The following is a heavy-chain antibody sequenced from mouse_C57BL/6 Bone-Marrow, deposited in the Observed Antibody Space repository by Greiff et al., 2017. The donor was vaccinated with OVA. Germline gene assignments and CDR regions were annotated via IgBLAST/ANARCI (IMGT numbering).Heavy chain of an antibody. CDR1: GFTFTDYY. D-gene: IGHD1-1*01. CDR2: VYPYNGGT. J-gene: IGHJ1*03. CDR3: ASTPYYYGSSYWYFDV. V-gene: IGHV1-36*01. Sequence: VQLQQSGPVLVKPGPSVKISCKASGFTFTDYYMHWVKQSHGKSLEWIGLVYPYNGGTSYNQKFKGKATLTVDTSSSTAYMELNSLTSEDSAVYYCASTPYYYGSSYWYFDVWGTGTTVTVSS.